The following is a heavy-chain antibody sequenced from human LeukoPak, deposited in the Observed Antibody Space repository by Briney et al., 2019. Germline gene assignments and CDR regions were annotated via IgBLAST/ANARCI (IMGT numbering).Heavy chain of an antibody. D-gene: IGHD3-3*01. Sequence: PSETLSLTCTVSGXSINSGGYYWTWIRQHPGKGLEWIGYIYYSGSTYYNPSLKSRLTISLDTSKNQFSLKLSSVTAADTAVYYCARADDFWSGLFYWGQGTLVTVSS. CDR3: ARADDFWSGLFY. J-gene: IGHJ4*02. CDR1: GXSINSGGYY. V-gene: IGHV4-31*03. CDR2: IYYSGST.